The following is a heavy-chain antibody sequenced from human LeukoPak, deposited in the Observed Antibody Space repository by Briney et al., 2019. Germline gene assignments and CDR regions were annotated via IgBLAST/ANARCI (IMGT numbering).Heavy chain of an antibody. CDR3: ARPYGSNMDV. J-gene: IGHJ6*03. CDR2: IYYSGST. D-gene: IGHD3-10*01. Sequence: SETLSLTCAVYGGSFSGYYWSWTRQPPGKGLEWIGSIYYSGSTYYNPSLKSRVTISVDTSKNRFSLKLSSVTAADTAVYYCARPYGSNMDVWGKGTTVTVSS. CDR1: GGSFSGYY. V-gene: IGHV4-34*01.